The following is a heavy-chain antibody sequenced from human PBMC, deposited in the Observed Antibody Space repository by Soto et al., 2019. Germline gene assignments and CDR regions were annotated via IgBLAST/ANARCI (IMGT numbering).Heavy chain of an antibody. CDR3: ARDYYDSSGYYRSVAGLDY. D-gene: IGHD3-22*01. V-gene: IGHV1-69*13. CDR1: GGTFSSYA. J-gene: IGHJ4*02. CDR2: IIPIFGTA. Sequence: SVKVSCKASGGTFSSYAISWVRQAPGQGLEWMGGIIPIFGTANYAQKFQGRVTITADESTSTAYMELSSLRSEDTAVYYCARDYYDSSGYYRSVAGLDYWGQGTLVTVSS.